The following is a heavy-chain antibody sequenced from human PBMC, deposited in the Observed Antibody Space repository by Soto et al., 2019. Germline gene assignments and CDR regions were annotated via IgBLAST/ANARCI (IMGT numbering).Heavy chain of an antibody. V-gene: IGHV3-33*01. Sequence: QVQLVESGGGVVQPGRSLRLSCAASGFTFSSYGMHWVRQAPGKGLEWVAVIWYDGSNKYYADSVKGRFTISRDNSKNTLYLQMTSLRAEDTAVYYCARDQYSSSWYPGFQHWGQGTLVTVSS. CDR2: IWYDGSNK. D-gene: IGHD6-13*01. CDR1: GFTFSSYG. CDR3: ARDQYSSSWYPGFQH. J-gene: IGHJ1*01.